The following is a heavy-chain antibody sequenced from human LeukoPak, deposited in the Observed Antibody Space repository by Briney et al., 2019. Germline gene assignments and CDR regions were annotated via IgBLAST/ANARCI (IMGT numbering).Heavy chain of an antibody. CDR1: GFTFNSYW. CDR2: INGDGSRT. J-gene: IGHJ4*02. D-gene: IGHD1-26*01. V-gene: IGHV3-74*01. CDR3: ARSTYSGSYLVS. Sequence: GGSLRLSCAASGFTFNSYWMHWVRQAPGKGLVWVSHINGDGSRTAYADSVEGRFTTSRDNAKNTLYLQVNSLRDEDTAVYYCARSTYSGSYLVSWGQGTLVTVSS.